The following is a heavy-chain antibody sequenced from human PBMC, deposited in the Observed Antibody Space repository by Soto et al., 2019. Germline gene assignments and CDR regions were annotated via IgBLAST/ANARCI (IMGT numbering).Heavy chain of an antibody. J-gene: IGHJ4*02. CDR1: GFTFSSYR. V-gene: IGHV3-21*04. CDR2: ISSSSSYI. D-gene: IGHD6-13*01. CDR3: AKDPKPSIAAAGYFDY. Sequence: PGGSLRLSCATSGFTFSSYRMNWVRQALGKGLEWVSSISSSSSYIYYADSVKGRFTISRDNSKNTLYLQMNSLRAEDTAVYYCAKDPKPSIAAAGYFDYWGQGT.